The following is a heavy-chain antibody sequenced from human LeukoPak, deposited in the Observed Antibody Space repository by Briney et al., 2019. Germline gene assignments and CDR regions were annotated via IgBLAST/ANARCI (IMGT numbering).Heavy chain of an antibody. CDR1: GGSFSGYY. CDR3: ASRIAAAGYYYYYYAMDV. J-gene: IGHJ6*02. D-gene: IGHD6-13*01. Sequence: SETRSLTFAVDGGSFSGYYWSWIRQPPGKGLEWIGEIDHSGSTTYNPSLKSRVTISLDTSKNQFSLKMNSVTAADTAVYYCASRIAAAGYYYYYYAMDVWGQGTTVTVSS. CDR2: IDHSGST. V-gene: IGHV4-34*01.